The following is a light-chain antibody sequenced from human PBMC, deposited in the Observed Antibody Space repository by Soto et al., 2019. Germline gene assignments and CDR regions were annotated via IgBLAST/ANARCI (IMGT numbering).Light chain of an antibody. CDR3: QQYNSYS. J-gene: IGKJ1*01. V-gene: IGKV1-5*01. CDR2: HAC. CDR1: LSMSNC. Sequence: IYMTQSPSTLPASXGDRVTLSCRDRLSMSNCLAWYQQKPGTPXKLLIYHACTTESGVPSRFSGSGSGTECTLTISSLQPDEFATYYCQQYNSYSFGQGTKVDIK.